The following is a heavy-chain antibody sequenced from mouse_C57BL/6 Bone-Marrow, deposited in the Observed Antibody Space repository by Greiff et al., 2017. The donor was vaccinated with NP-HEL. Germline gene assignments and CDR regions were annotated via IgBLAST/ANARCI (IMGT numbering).Heavy chain of an antibody. J-gene: IGHJ1*03. CDR2: IDPSDSYT. CDR3: ARDYDYSNWYFDV. V-gene: IGHV1-69*01. D-gene: IGHD2-4*01. Sequence: QVHVKQPGAELVMPGASVKLSCKASGYTFTSYWMHWVKQRPGQGLEWIGEIDPSDSYTNYNQKFKSKSTLTVDKSSSTAYMQLSSLTSEDSAVYYCARDYDYSNWYFDVWGTGTTVTVSS. CDR1: GYTFTSYW.